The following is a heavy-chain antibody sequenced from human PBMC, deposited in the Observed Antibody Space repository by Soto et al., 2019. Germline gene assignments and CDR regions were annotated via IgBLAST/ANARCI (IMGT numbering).Heavy chain of an antibody. CDR2: INPNSGGT. CDR3: ARLVEDSGSYYPGYYFDY. J-gene: IGHJ4*02. D-gene: IGHD1-26*01. V-gene: IGHV1-2*04. CDR1: GYTFTGYY. Sequence: ASVKVSCKASGYTFTGYYMHWVRQAPGQGLEWMGWINPNSGGTNYAQKFQGWVTMTRDTSISTAYMELSRLRSDDTAVYYCARLVEDSGSYYPGYYFDYWGQGTLVTVSS.